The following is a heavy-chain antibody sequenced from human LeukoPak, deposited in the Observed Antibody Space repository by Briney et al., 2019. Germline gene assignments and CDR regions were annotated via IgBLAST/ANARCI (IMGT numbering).Heavy chain of an antibody. V-gene: IGHV3-15*01. CDR1: GFTFSDAW. Sequence: GGSLRLSCAASGFTFSDAWMSWVRQAPGKGLEWVGRILSKGGGGTADYAAPVKGRFTISRDDSKNTIYLQMNSLKTEDTAVYFCTWITQVKGLMGYWGQGALVTVSS. CDR3: TWITQVKGLMGY. D-gene: IGHD3-16*01. J-gene: IGHJ4*02. CDR2: ILSKGGGGTA.